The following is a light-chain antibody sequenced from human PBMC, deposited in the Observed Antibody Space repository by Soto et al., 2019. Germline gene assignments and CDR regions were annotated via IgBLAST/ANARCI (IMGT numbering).Light chain of an antibody. CDR2: DVN. J-gene: IGLJ2*01. V-gene: IGLV2-11*01. CDR1: SSDVGGYNY. CDR3: CSYAGSYTDV. Sequence: QSVLTQPRSVSGSPGQSVTISCTGTSSDVGGYNYVSWYQQHPDKAPKLMIYDVNKRPSGVPDRFSGSKSGNTASLTISGLQAEDEADYYCCSYAGSYTDVFGGGTKVTVL.